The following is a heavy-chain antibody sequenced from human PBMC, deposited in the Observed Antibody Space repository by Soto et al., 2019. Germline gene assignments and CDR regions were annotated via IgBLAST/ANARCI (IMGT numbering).Heavy chain of an antibody. V-gene: IGHV4-34*01. CDR2: INHSGST. J-gene: IGHJ5*02. CDR3: ARVRRYGVLDWFDP. CDR1: GGSFSGYY. Sequence: PSETLPLTCAVYGGSFSGYYLSWIRRPPGKGLEWIGEINHSGSTNYNPSLKSRVTISVDTSKNQFSLKLSSVTAADTAVYYCARVRRYGVLDWFDPWGQGTLVTVSS. D-gene: IGHD3-10*01.